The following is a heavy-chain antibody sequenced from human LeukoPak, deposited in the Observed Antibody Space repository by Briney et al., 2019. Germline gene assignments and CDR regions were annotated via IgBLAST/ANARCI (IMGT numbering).Heavy chain of an antibody. CDR2: ISWNSGSI. D-gene: IGHD4-17*01. CDR3: AKDMGKYGDYATVDY. CDR1: GFTFDDYA. J-gene: IGHJ4*03. V-gene: IGHV3-9*01. Sequence: PGRSLRLSCAASGFTFDDYAMHWVRQAPGKGLEWVSGISWNSGSIGYADSVKGRFTISRDNAKNSLYLQMNSLRAEDTALYYCAKDMGKYGDYATVDYWGQGTTVTVSS.